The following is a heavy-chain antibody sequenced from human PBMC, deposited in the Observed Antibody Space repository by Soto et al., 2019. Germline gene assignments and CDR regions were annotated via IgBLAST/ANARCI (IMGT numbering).Heavy chain of an antibody. CDR2: IDPSDSYT. V-gene: IGHV5-10-1*01. CDR1: GYSFTSYW. D-gene: IGHD7-27*01. CDR3: ARHGALGWGLPEELYYGMDV. J-gene: IGHJ6*02. Sequence: PGESLKISCKCSGYSFTSYWISWVRQMPGKGLEWMGRIDPSDSYTNYSPSFQGHVTISADKSISTAYLQWSSLKASDTAMYYCARHGALGWGLPEELYYGMDVWGQGTTVTVSS.